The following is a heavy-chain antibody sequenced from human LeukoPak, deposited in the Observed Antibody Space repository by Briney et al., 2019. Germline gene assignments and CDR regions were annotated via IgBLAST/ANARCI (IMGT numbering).Heavy chain of an antibody. D-gene: IGHD3-22*01. CDR3: ARGYYDSSGYYHEFDY. CDR1: GYTFTSYG. Sequence: GASVKVSCKASGYTFTSYGISWVRQAPGQGLEWMGWISAYNGNTNYAQKLQGRVTMTTDTSTSTAYMELRSLRSEDTAVYYCARGYYDSSGYYHEFDYWGQGTLVTVSS. V-gene: IGHV1-18*01. CDR2: ISAYNGNT. J-gene: IGHJ4*02.